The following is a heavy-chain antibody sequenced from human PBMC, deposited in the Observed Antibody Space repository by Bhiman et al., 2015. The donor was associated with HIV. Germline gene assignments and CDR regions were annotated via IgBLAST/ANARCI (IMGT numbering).Heavy chain of an antibody. J-gene: IGHJ6*02. CDR1: GFTFSDYD. Sequence: EVQLVESGGGLVQPGGSLRLSCAASGFTFSDYDMHWVRQATGKGLEWVSAIGTAGDTYYAGSVKGRFTISRENAKSSLYLQMSSLRAGDTAVYYCARVGGQGSSSGMDVWGQGP. CDR3: ARVGGQGSSSGMDV. D-gene: IGHD3-16*01. V-gene: IGHV3-13*01. CDR2: IGTAGDT.